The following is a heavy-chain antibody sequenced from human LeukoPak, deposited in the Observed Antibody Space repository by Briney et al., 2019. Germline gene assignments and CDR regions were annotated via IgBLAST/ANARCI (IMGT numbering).Heavy chain of an antibody. CDR1: GFAFSSYA. D-gene: IGHD3-16*01. V-gene: IGHV3-30*04. J-gene: IGHJ6*03. CDR2: ISYDGSNK. Sequence: GRSLRLSCAASGFAFSSYAMHWVRQAPGKGLEWVAVISYDGSNKYYADSVKGRFTISRDNSKNTLYLQMNSLRAEDTAVYYCARGAHYAKGYYYMDVWGKGTTVTVSS. CDR3: ARGAHYAKGYYYMDV.